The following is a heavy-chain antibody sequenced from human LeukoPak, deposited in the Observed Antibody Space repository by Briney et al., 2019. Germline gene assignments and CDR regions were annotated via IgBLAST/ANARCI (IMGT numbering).Heavy chain of an antibody. CDR1: GGSFSGYY. V-gene: IGHV4-34*01. D-gene: IGHD3-22*01. CDR2: INHSGST. CDR3: ARIVVSHDSSGYYYYDY. J-gene: IGHJ4*02. Sequence: SETLSLTCAVYGGSFSGYYWSWIRQPPGKGLEWIGEINHSGSTNSNPSLKSRVTISVDTSKNQFSLKLSSVTAADTAVYYCARIVVSHDSSGYYYYDYWGQGTLVTVSS.